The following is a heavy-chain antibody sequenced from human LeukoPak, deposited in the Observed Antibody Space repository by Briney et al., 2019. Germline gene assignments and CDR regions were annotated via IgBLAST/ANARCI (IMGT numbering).Heavy chain of an antibody. V-gene: IGHV4-59*01. CDR2: IYDSGST. CDR3: AREGYSSAWYDY. D-gene: IGHD6-19*01. CDR1: GGSISSYY. Sequence: PSETLSLTCTVSGGSISSYYWSWIRQPPGRGRGWIGYIYDSGSTNYNPSLKSRVTISVDTSKNQFSLKLSSVTAADTAVYYCAREGYSSAWYDYWGQGTLVTVSS. J-gene: IGHJ4*02.